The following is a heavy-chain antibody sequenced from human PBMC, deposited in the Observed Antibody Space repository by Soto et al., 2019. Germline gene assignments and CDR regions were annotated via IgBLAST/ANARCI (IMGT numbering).Heavy chain of an antibody. D-gene: IGHD1-7*01. V-gene: IGHV3-23*01. CDR1: GFTFSRDG. Sequence: EVQLSESGGGLVQPGGSLRLSCAASGFTFSRDGMSWVRQAPGKGLEWVSAITGSGDSTYYADSVKGRFTISRDSSNNTVYLQMNSVLADDTAVYYCVKLRLELLYLDSWGLGALVIVSS. CDR2: ITGSGDST. CDR3: VKLRLELLYLDS. J-gene: IGHJ4*02.